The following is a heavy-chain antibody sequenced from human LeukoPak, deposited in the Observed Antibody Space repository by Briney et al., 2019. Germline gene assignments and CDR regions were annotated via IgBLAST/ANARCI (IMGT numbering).Heavy chain of an antibody. J-gene: IGHJ4*02. CDR1: GGSFSGYY. D-gene: IGHD2-2*01. Sequence: PSETLSLTCAVYGGSFSGYYWSWIRQPPGKGLEGIGEINHSGSTNYNPSLKSRVTISVDTSRNQFSLKLSSVTAADTAVYYCARGNGYCSSTSCLPFDYWGQGTLVTVSS. CDR3: ARGNGYCSSTSCLPFDY. V-gene: IGHV4-34*01. CDR2: INHSGST.